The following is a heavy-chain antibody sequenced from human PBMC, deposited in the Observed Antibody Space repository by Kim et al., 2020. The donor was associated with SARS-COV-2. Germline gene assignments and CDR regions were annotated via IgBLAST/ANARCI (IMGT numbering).Heavy chain of an antibody. Sequence: FEGRVTMTRDTSTSTVYMELSSLRSEDTAVYYCARDRMVQGVRRNNWFDPWGQGTLVTVSS. CDR3: ARDRMVQGVRRNNWFDP. V-gene: IGHV1-46*01. J-gene: IGHJ5*02. D-gene: IGHD3-10*01.